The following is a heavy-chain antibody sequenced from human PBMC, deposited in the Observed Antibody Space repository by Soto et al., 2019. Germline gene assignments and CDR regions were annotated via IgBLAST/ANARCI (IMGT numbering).Heavy chain of an antibody. D-gene: IGHD3-3*01. CDR1: GGSFSGYY. V-gene: IGHV4-34*01. CDR2: INHSGST. CDR3: ARGITIFGVVIPHYYYGMDV. J-gene: IGHJ6*02. Sequence: PSETLSLTCAVYGGSFSGYYWSWIRQPPGKGLEWIGEINHSGSTNYNPSHKSRVTISVDTSKNQFSLKLSSVTAADTAVYYCARGITIFGVVIPHYYYGMDVWGHGTTVTVSS.